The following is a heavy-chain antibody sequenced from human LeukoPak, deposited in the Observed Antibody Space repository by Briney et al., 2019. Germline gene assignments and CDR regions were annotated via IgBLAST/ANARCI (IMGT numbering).Heavy chain of an antibody. CDR1: GGSISSSNYY. Sequence: SETLSLTCTASGGSISSSNYYWGWIRQPPGEGLEWIGYMHYSGSAYYNPSLKSRLTISVDTSKNQFSLKLSSVTAADTAMYYCAVYYYVSSGYSNWFDPWGQGTLVTVSS. J-gene: IGHJ5*02. CDR2: MHYSGSA. CDR3: AVYYYVSSGYSNWFDP. V-gene: IGHV4-39*01. D-gene: IGHD3-22*01.